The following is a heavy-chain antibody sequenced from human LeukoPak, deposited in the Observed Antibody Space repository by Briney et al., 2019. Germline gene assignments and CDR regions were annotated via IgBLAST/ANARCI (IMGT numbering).Heavy chain of an antibody. D-gene: IGHD3-3*01. J-gene: IGHJ6*02. CDR2: IIPIFGTA. CDR1: GGTFSSYA. V-gene: IGHV1-69*13. CDR3: ARDLEEGAGGTIFGVVIMAGMDV. Sequence: ASVKVSCKASGGTFSSYAISWVRQAPGQGLEWMGGIIPIFGTANYAQKFRGRVTITADESTSTAYMELSSLRSEDTAVYYCARDLEEGAGGTIFGVVIMAGMDVWGQGTTVTVSS.